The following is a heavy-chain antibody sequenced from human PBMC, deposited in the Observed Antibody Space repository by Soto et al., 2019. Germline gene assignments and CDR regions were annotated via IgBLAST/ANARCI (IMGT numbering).Heavy chain of an antibody. CDR3: ARVPSPFDYYYAMDV. D-gene: IGHD3-16*01. V-gene: IGHV4-30-4*01. CDR1: GGSINNNF. Sequence: SETLSLTCAVSGGSINNNFWSWVRQPPGKGLEWIGYVFSSGTTYYNPSLKGRVSISLDASENQFSLKFASVTDADSAVYYCARVPSPFDYYYAMDVWGQGTTVTVSS. CDR2: VFSSGTT. J-gene: IGHJ6*02.